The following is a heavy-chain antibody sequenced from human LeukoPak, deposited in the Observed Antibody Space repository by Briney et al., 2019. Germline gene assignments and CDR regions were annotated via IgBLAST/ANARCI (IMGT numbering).Heavy chain of an antibody. J-gene: IGHJ5*02. CDR3: ARDGRGQLLPNNWFDP. D-gene: IGHD2-15*01. V-gene: IGHV1-69*13. Sequence: ASVKVSCKASGGTFSSYAISWVRQAPGRGLEWMGGIIPIFGTANYAQKFQGRVTITADESTSTAYMELSSPRSEDTAVYYCARDGRGQLLPNNWFDPWGQGTLVTVSS. CDR1: GGTFSSYA. CDR2: IIPIFGTA.